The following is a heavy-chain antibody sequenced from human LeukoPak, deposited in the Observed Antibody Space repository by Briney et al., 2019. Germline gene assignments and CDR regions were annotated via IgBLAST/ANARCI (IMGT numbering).Heavy chain of an antibody. CDR1: GYTFTGYY. V-gene: IGHV1-2*02. D-gene: IGHD3-10*01. J-gene: IGHJ3*02. CDR2: INPNSGGT. Sequence: ASVKVSCKASGYTFTGYYMHWVRQASGQGLEWMGWINPNSGGTNYAQKFQGRVTMTRDTSISTAYMELSRLRSDDTAVYYCARDGSGYYGSGSIQRHDAFDIWGQGTMVTVSS. CDR3: ARDGSGYYGSGSIQRHDAFDI.